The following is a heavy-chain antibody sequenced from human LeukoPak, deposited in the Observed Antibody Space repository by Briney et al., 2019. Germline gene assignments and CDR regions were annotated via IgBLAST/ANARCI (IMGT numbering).Heavy chain of an antibody. CDR1: GYTFTNHG. CDR3: VRGGGWVYGDYERRWFDP. Sequence: ASVKVSCKASGYTFTNHGINWVRQAPGQGLEWMGWISVYKGNTNYAQKFQGRVTMTTDTSTSTAYMELRSLRSDDTAVYYCVRGGGWVYGDYERRWFDPWGQGTLVTVSS. V-gene: IGHV1-18*01. D-gene: IGHD4-17*01. J-gene: IGHJ5*02. CDR2: ISVYKGNT.